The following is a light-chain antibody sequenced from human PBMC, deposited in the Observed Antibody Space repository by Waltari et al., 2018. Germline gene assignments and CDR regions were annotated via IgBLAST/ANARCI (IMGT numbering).Light chain of an antibody. CDR3: QSYDSSLSGWV. Sequence: QSVLTQPPSVSGAPGQRVTISCTGSRSNIGAGYDVHWYQQVPGTAPKPLIYDNTNRPSGVTDRFSGSKSGTSASLAITGLQAEDEADYYCQSYDSSLSGWVFGGGTKVTVL. J-gene: IGLJ2*01. V-gene: IGLV1-40*01. CDR2: DNT. CDR1: RSNIGAGYD.